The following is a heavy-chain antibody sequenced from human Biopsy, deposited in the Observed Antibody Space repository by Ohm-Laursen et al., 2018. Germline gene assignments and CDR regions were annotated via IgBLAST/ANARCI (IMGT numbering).Heavy chain of an antibody. CDR1: GGSIGSFF. CDR3: ARVGAGAPSIDYFDS. Sequence: PSETLSLTCTVSGGSIGSFFWSWIRQPPGKGLEWIGYIYYSGSTNYNPSLRSRVTISVDRSKNQFSLELSSVTAADTAVYYCARVGAGAPSIDYFDSWGQGALVTVSS. J-gene: IGHJ4*02. CDR2: IYYSGST. D-gene: IGHD1-26*01. V-gene: IGHV4-59*01.